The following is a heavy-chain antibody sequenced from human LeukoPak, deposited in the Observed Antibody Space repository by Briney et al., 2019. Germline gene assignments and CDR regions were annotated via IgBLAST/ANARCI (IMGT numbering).Heavy chain of an antibody. CDR3: ARDPASRGYSGYDMDY. V-gene: IGHV3-21*01. J-gene: IGHJ4*02. CDR1: GFTFSSYS. D-gene: IGHD5-12*01. Sequence: GGSLRLSCAASGFTFSSYSMNWVRQAPGKGLEWVSSISSSSSYIYYADSVKGRFTISRDNSKNSLYLQMNSLRAEDTAVYYCARDPASRGYSGYDMDYWGQGTLVTVSS. CDR2: ISSSSSYI.